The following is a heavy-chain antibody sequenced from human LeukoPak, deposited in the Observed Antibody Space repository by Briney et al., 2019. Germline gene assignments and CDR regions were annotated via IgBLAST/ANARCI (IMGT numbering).Heavy chain of an antibody. CDR1: GYTFSIYA. D-gene: IGHD6-19*01. CDR3: VRDRGGSGWYYFDY. V-gene: IGHV3-64*01. Sequence: GGSLRLSCAASGYTFSIYAMHWVRHGLGEGLEHDSQIRYNGSQTYYGNSAKDAVTISRDNAKNTLYLQMASLRADDMAVYYCVRDRGGSGWYYFDYWGQGTLVTVSS. J-gene: IGHJ4*02. CDR2: IRYNGSQT.